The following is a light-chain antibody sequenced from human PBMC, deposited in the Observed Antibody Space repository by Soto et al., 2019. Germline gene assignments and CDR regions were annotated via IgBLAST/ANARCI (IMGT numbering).Light chain of an antibody. CDR1: QTITNW. CDR3: QLYDSLSVT. CDR2: KAS. V-gene: IGKV1-5*03. Sequence: DSQVKQYTSTLSASVGDRVTITCGASQTITNWLAWYQQKPGKAPKLLIYKASTLEGEVPSRFSGSGSGTEFTLTISSLQPDDFATYYCQLYDSLSVTFGQGTNV. J-gene: IGKJ1*01.